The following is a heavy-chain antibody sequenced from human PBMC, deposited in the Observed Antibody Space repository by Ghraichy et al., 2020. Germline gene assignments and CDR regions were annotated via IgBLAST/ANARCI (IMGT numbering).Heavy chain of an antibody. Sequence: ESLNISCAVSGGSISSSNWWSWVRQPPGKGLEWIGEIYHSGSTNYNPSLKSRVTISVDKSKNQFSLKLSSVTAADTAVYYCARARGSTSRFRWFDPWGQGTLVTVSS. CDR3: ARARGSTSRFRWFDP. V-gene: IGHV4-4*02. D-gene: IGHD2-2*01. J-gene: IGHJ5*02. CDR1: GGSISSSNW. CDR2: IYHSGST.